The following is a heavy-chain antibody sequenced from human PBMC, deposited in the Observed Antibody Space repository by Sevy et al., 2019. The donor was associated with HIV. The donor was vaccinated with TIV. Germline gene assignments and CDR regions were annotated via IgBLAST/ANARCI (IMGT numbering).Heavy chain of an antibody. Sequence: GSLRLSCAASGFTFSSYAMHWVRQAPGKGLEWVALISFGGSSKEYTDSLKGRFTISRDNSKNTLYLQMNSLRAEDSGVYYCAKDRWGSGDFRGYFDHWGQGTLVTVSS. J-gene: IGHJ4*02. CDR3: AKDRWGSGDFRGYFDH. D-gene: IGHD4-17*01. CDR1: GFTFSSYA. V-gene: IGHV3-30*18. CDR2: ISFGGSSK.